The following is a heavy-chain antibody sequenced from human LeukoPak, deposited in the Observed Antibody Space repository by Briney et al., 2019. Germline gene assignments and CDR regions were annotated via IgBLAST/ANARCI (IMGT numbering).Heavy chain of an antibody. CDR1: GFTFDDYA. D-gene: IGHD3-22*01. Sequence: PGRSLRLSCAASGFTFDDYAMHWVRQGPGKGLEWVSGITWNSGSIGYADSVKGRFTISRDNAKNSLYLQMNSLRAEDTAVYYCARDSSHITMIGYFQHWGQGTLVTVSS. CDR3: ARDSSHITMIGYFQH. V-gene: IGHV3-9*01. CDR2: ITWNSGSI. J-gene: IGHJ1*01.